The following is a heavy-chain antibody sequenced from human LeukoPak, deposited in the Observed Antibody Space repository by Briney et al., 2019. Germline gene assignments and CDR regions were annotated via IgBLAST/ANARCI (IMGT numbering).Heavy chain of an antibody. D-gene: IGHD3-22*01. V-gene: IGHV2-5*01. CDR2: IYWNDEK. CDR1: GFSLSTSGVG. Sequence: SGPTLVKPTQTLTLTCTFSGFSLSTSGVGVGWIRQPPEKALEWLALIYWNDEKRYSPSLKSRLTITKDTSKNQVVLTMTNMDPVDTATYYCAHRTRIIRDSSGYSDYWGQGTLVTVSS. CDR3: AHRTRIIRDSSGYSDY. J-gene: IGHJ4*02.